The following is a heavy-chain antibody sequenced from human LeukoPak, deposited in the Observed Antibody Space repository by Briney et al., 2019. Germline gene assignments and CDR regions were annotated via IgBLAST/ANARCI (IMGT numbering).Heavy chain of an antibody. CDR1: GGSISSYY. Sequence: PSETLSLTCTVSGGSISSYYWSWIRQPPGKGLEWIGYIYYSGSTNYNPSLKSRVTISVDTSKNQFSLKLSSVTAADTAVYYCARAYYDFAFDIWGQGTMVTVSS. CDR2: IYYSGST. CDR3: ARAYYDFAFDI. D-gene: IGHD3-3*01. J-gene: IGHJ3*02. V-gene: IGHV4-59*01.